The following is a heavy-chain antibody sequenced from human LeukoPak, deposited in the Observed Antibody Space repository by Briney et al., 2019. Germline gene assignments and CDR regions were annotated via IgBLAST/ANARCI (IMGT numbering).Heavy chain of an antibody. CDR1: GYTFTGYY. CDR3: ARDTFKYYYYYGMDV. CDR2: INPNSGGT. Sequence: GASVKVSCKASGYTFTGYYMHWVQQAPGQGLEWMGWINPNSGGTNYAQKFQGWVTMTRDTSISTAYMELSRLRSDDTAVYYCARDTFKYYYYYGMDVWGQGTTVTVSS. J-gene: IGHJ6*02. V-gene: IGHV1-2*04.